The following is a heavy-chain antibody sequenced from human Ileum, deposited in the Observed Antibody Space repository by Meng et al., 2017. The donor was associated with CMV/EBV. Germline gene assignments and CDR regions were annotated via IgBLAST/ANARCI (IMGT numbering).Heavy chain of an antibody. Sequence: SETLSLTCTVSGGSISSSSYYWGWIRQPPGKGLEWIGSIYYSGSTYYNPSLKSRVTISVDTSKNQFSLKMSSVTAADTAVYYCARMDGAHTYYYDMSGYVVWFDPWGQGTLVTVSS. J-gene: IGHJ5*02. CDR1: GGSISSSSYY. CDR3: ARMDGAHTYYYDMSGYVVWFDP. CDR2: IYYSGST. D-gene: IGHD3-22*01. V-gene: IGHV4-39*07.